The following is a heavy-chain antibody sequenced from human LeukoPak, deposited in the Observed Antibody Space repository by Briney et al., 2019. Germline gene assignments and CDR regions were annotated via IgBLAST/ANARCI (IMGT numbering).Heavy chain of an antibody. CDR1: GFTFSSYS. CDR2: IRCSSSTI. Sequence: PAGSLRLSCAASGFTFSSYSMNWVRQAPGKGLEWVSYIRCSSSTISHASSVKGRYTISRDNAKYPLYQQMNSLRDEDTAVHYCARDSVSTRVQGVEYDAFDIWGQGTMVTVSS. V-gene: IGHV3-48*02. J-gene: IGHJ3*02. CDR3: ARDSVSTRVQGVEYDAFDI. D-gene: IGHD3-10*01.